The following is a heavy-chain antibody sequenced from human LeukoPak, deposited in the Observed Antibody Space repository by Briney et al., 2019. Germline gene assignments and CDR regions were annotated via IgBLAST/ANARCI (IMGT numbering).Heavy chain of an antibody. CDR3: ARDGVWRYYYYHYMDV. D-gene: IGHD3-3*01. J-gene: IGHJ6*03. CDR2: ITGSGGTT. V-gene: IGHV3-23*01. CDR1: GFTFSSYA. Sequence: GGSLRLSCAASGFTFSSYAMSWVRQAPGKGLEWVSGITGSGGTTDYADSVKGRFTISRDNSRNALYLQMNSLRAEDTAVYYCARDGVWRYYYYHYMDVWGKGTTVTVSS.